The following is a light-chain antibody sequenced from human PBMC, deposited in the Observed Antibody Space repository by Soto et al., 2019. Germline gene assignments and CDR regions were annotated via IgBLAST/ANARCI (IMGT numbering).Light chain of an antibody. J-gene: IGKJ3*01. V-gene: IGKV1-33*01. CDR1: KDIRKY. Sequence: DIQMTQSPSSLSASVGDRVTITCQATKDIRKYLNWYQQKPGRAPKLLIYGASNLDTVVPSRFSGCGYGTDFTFTISSLESEDIATYYCQHYDNLPPRTFGPGTKVAIK. CDR3: QHYDNLPPRT. CDR2: GAS.